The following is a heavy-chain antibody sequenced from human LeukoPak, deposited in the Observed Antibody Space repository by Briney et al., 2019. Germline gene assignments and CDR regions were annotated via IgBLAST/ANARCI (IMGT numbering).Heavy chain of an antibody. CDR2: IKQDGSEK. CDR3: ARGDRDYYDSSGYYTPNDY. Sequence: GGSPRLSCAASGFTFSSYGMHWVRQAPGKGLEWVANIKQDGSEKYYVDSVKGRFTISRDNAKNSLYLQMNSLRAEDTAVYYCARGDRDYYDSSGYYTPNDYWGQGTLVTVSS. V-gene: IGHV3-7*01. CDR1: GFTFSSYG. D-gene: IGHD3-22*01. J-gene: IGHJ4*02.